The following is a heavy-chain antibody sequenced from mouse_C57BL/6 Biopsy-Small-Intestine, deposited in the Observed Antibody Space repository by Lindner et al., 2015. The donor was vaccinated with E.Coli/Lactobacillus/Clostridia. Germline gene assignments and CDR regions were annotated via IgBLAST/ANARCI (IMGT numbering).Heavy chain of an antibody. CDR2: IYPGDGDT. Sequence: VQLQESGPEVVKPGASVKISCKASDYVFTDSWMNWVKQRPGKGLEWIGRIYPGDGDTHYNGKFKGKATLTADKSSSTAYMQLSSLTSDDSAVYFCARWFLHYYAMDYWGQGTSVTVSS. J-gene: IGHJ4*01. CDR1: DYVFTDSW. CDR3: ARWFLHYYAMDY. V-gene: IGHV1-82*01. D-gene: IGHD2-3*01.